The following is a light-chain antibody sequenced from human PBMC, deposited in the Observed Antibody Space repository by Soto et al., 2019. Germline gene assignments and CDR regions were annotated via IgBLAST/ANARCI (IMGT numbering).Light chain of an antibody. CDR3: SSFAGSNTV. J-gene: IGLJ2*01. Sequence: QSALTQPPSASGSPGQSVAISCTGTSSDVGGYNYVSWYQHHPGKGPKLIIYEVSKRPSGVPDRFSGSKSGNTASLTVSGLQAEDEGDYYCSSFAGSNTVFGGGTQLPVL. V-gene: IGLV2-8*01. CDR1: SSDVGGYNY. CDR2: EVS.